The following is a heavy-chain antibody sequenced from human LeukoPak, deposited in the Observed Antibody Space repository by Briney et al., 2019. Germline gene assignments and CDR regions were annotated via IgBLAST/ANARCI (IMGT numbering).Heavy chain of an antibody. CDR1: GFTFDDYP. D-gene: IGHD6-19*01. CDR2: ISWNSNDM. J-gene: IGHJ4*02. Sequence: PGGSLRLSCAASGFTFDDYPMHWVRQTPGRGLEWVSGISWNSNDMGYADSVKGRFTISRDNSKNTLYLQMNSLRAEDTAVYYCARGSRSSGWFDYWGQGTLVTVSS. V-gene: IGHV3-9*01. CDR3: ARGSRSSGWFDY.